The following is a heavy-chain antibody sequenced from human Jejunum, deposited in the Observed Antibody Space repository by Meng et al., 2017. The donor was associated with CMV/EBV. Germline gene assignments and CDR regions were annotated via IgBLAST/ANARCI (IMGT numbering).Heavy chain of an antibody. J-gene: IGHJ6*02. CDR3: ARGACRYCSSTSPDQYYYYYAMDV. D-gene: IGHD2-2*01. Sequence: WVRQATGKGLEWVANINQYGSEEYYVDSVKGRFTISRDNAKNSLYLQMNSLRAEDTAVYFCARGACRYCSSTSPDQYYYYYAMDVWGQGTTVTVSS. CDR2: INQYGSEE. V-gene: IGHV3-7*01.